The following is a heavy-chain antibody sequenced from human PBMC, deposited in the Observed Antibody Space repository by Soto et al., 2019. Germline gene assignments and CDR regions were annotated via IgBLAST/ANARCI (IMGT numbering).Heavy chain of an antibody. D-gene: IGHD3-9*01. Sequence: ASVKVSCKASGYTFTGYYMHWVRQAPGQGLEWMGWINPNSGGTNYAQKFQGWVTMTRDTSISTAYMELSRLRSDDTAVYYCARGPVLRYFDWETYYFDYWGQGTLVTVSS. CDR1: GYTFTGYY. CDR3: ARGPVLRYFDWETYYFDY. CDR2: INPNSGGT. V-gene: IGHV1-2*04. J-gene: IGHJ4*02.